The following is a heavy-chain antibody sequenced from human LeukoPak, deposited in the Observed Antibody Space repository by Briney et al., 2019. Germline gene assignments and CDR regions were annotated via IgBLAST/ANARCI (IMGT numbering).Heavy chain of an antibody. CDR3: ARHRISSSWYPMGFQH. V-gene: IGHV1-18*01. J-gene: IGHJ1*01. CDR2: ISAYNGNT. CDR1: GYTFTSYG. Sequence: ASVKVSCKASGYTFTSYGISWVQQAPGQGLEWMGWISAYNGNTNYAQKLQGRVTMTTDTSTSTAYMELRSLRSDDTAVYYCARHRISSSWYPMGFQHWGQGTLVTVSS. D-gene: IGHD6-13*01.